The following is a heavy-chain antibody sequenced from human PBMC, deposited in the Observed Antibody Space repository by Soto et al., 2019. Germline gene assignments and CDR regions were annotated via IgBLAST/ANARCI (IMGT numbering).Heavy chain of an antibody. CDR3: ARGIVGATTPFDY. V-gene: IGHV4-59*01. Sequence: QVQLQESGPGLVKPSETLSLTCSVSGGSISGYYWNWIRQHPGKGLEWIGYIYYTGSTNYSPSLESRVTTSVDTSKNQLSLRLTSVTAADTAVYYCARGIVGATTPFDYWGQGTLVTVSS. J-gene: IGHJ4*02. D-gene: IGHD1-26*01. CDR2: IYYTGST. CDR1: GGSISGYY.